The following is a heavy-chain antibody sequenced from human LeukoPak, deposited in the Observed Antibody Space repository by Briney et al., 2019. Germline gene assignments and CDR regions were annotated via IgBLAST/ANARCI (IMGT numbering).Heavy chain of an antibody. J-gene: IGHJ4*02. V-gene: IGHV3-33*01. Sequence: PGGSLRLSCAASGFTFSNYGMHWVRQAPGKGLEWGAVIWFDVSNKYYADSVKGRFTISRDNSKNTLYLQMNDLRDQITAVYYCARDPDGLRGYSFAYFHSWGQGTLVTVSS. CDR1: GFTFSNYG. D-gene: IGHD5-18*01. CDR2: IWFDVSNK. CDR3: ARDPDGLRGYSFAYFHS.